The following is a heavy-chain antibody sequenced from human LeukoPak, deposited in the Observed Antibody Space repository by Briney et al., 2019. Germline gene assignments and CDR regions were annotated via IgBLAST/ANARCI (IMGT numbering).Heavy chain of an antibody. CDR3: ARVGGIAAAGPPFDY. V-gene: IGHV1-2*04. J-gene: IGHJ4*02. CDR2: INPNSGGT. Sequence: ASVKVSCRASGYTFTGYYKHCVRQAPGQGREWVGWINPNSGGTNYAQKFQGWVTMTRDTSISTAYMELSRLRSDDTAVYYCARVGGIAAAGPPFDYWGQGTLVTVSS. CDR1: GYTFTGYY. D-gene: IGHD6-13*01.